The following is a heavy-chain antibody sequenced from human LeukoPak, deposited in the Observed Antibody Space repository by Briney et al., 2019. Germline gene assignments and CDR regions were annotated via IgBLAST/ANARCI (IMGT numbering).Heavy chain of an antibody. CDR2: IYYSGST. V-gene: IGHV4-59*08. J-gene: IGHJ4*02. Sequence: SETLSLTCTVSGASISTYYWTWIRQPPGKGLEWIGYIYYSGSTNYNTSLKSRVTISVDTSKNQFSLKLNSVTAADTAVYYCASSSRVYDSSGYYRNYFDYWGQGTLVTVSS. CDR3: ASSSRVYDSSGYYRNYFDY. CDR1: GASISTYY. D-gene: IGHD3-22*01.